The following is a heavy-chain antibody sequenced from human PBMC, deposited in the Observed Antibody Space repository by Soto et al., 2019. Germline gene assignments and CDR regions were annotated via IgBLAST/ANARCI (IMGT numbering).Heavy chain of an antibody. D-gene: IGHD5-18*01. J-gene: IGHJ4*02. V-gene: IGHV3-11*01. CDR3: ARRPTLQKYSYGLFDY. CDR1: GFTFSDYY. Sequence: KTGGSLRLSCAASGFTFSDYYMSWIRQAPGKGLEWVSYISSSGSTIYYADSVKGRFTISRDNAKNSLYLQMNSLRAEDTAVYYCARRPTLQKYSYGLFDYWGQGTLVTVSS. CDR2: ISSSGSTI.